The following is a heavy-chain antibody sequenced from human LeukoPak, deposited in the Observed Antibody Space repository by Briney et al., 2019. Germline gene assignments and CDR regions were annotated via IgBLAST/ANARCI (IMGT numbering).Heavy chain of an antibody. CDR2: INHSGST. D-gene: IGHD1-14*01. V-gene: IGHV4-34*01. CDR3: ARVAFSGAVDY. CDR1: GVSFSGYY. J-gene: IGHJ4*02. Sequence: KPSETLSLTCAVYGVSFSGYYWSWIRQPPGKGLEWIGEINHSGSTNYDPSLKSRVTISVDTSKNQLSLKLSSVTAADTAVYYCARVAFSGAVDYWGQGTLVTVSS.